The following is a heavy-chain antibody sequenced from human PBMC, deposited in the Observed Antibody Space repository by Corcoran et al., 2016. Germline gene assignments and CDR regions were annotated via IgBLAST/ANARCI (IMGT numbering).Heavy chain of an antibody. CDR2: LKEDGSES. Sequence: EVQLVESGGGLVQPGGSLRLSCAASGFNFLGHWMTWVRQAPGKGLEWVANLKEDGSESYYVDSVRGRFTISRDNAKNSLFLQMNSLRAEDTAVYYCAREWAVAGRTYFDCWGQGTLVTVSS. J-gene: IGHJ4*02. V-gene: IGHV3-7*03. D-gene: IGHD1-1*01. CDR3: AREWAVAGRTYFDC. CDR1: GFNFLGHW.